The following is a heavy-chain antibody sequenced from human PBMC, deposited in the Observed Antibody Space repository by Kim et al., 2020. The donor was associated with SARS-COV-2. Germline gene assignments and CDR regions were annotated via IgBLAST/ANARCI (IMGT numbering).Heavy chain of an antibody. Sequence: YAQNFRGRVTMTSATSTSTVYMELNSLGSEDTAVYYCARDLASGFGSSAYWGQGTLVTVSS. V-gene: IGHV1-46*01. CDR3: ARDLASGFGSSAY. D-gene: IGHD5-12*01. J-gene: IGHJ4*02.